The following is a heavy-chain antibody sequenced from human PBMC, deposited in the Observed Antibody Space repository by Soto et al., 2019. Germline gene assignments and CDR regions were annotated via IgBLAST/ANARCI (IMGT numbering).Heavy chain of an antibody. Sequence: SETLSLTCAVSGGSISSGGYSWSWIRQPPGKGLEWIGYIYHSGSTYYNPSLKSRVTISVDRSKNQFSLKLSSVTAADTAVYYCARGEASGWYGTFDYWGQGTLVTVSS. CDR2: IYHSGST. D-gene: IGHD6-19*01. CDR1: GGSISSGGYS. CDR3: ARGEASGWYGTFDY. J-gene: IGHJ4*02. V-gene: IGHV4-30-2*01.